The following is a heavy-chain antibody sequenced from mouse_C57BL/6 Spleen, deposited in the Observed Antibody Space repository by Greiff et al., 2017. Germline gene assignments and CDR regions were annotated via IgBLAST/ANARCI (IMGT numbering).Heavy chain of an antibody. V-gene: IGHV1-62-2*01. J-gene: IGHJ2*01. CDR1: GYTFTEYT. D-gene: IGHD1-1*01. Sequence: QVQLQQSGAELVKPGASVKLSCKASGYTFTEYTIHWVKQRSGQGLEWIGWFYPGSGSIKYNEKFKDKATLTADKSSSTVYMELSRLTSEDSAVYFCARHEAGLLRKGPYYFDYWGQGTTLTVSS. CDR3: ARHEAGLLRKGPYYFDY. CDR2: FYPGSGSI.